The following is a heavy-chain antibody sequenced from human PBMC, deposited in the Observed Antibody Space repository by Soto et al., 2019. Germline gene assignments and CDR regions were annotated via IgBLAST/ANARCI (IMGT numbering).Heavy chain of an antibody. J-gene: IGHJ5*02. CDR1: GYTFTSYD. D-gene: IGHD3-22*01. Sequence: QVQLVQSGAEVKKPGASVQVSCKASGYTFTSYDINWVRQATGQGLEWMGWMNPNSGNTGYAQKFQGRVTMTRNTSISTAYVELRSLRSEDTALYYSAREIVNRFDLWGQGTLVTVPS. CDR2: MNPNSGNT. V-gene: IGHV1-8*01. CDR3: AREIVNRFDL.